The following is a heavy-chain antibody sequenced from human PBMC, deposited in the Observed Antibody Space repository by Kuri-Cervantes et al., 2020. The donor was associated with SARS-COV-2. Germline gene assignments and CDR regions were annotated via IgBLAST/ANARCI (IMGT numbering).Heavy chain of an antibody. V-gene: IGHV3-48*03. CDR2: ISSSGSTI. CDR1: GFTFSSYE. Sequence: GESLKISCAASGFTFSSYEMNWVRQAPGKGLEWVSYISSSGSTIYYADSVKGRFTISRDNSKNTLYLQMNSLRAEDTAVYYCARDGAFTIFGVVIIGDYWGQGTLVTVSS. J-gene: IGHJ4*02. CDR3: ARDGAFTIFGVVIIGDY. D-gene: IGHD3-3*01.